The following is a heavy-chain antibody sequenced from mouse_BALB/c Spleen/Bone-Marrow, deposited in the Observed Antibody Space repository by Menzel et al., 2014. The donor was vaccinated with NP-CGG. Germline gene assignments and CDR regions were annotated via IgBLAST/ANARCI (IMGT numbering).Heavy chain of an antibody. Sequence: QVHLLQFAADPVDPWALLMLPSKASGYTPTSYWKICIKQSPGLFPECCGRIDPPDSETHFNQKFKDNATLTVDKSSSTACIQLSSLTSEDSAVYYCARDHFLAGNGKFVYWGQGTLVTVSA. D-gene: IGHD2-1*01. V-gene: IGHV1-69*02. J-gene: IGHJ3*01. CDR1: GYTPTSYW. CDR3: ARDHFLAGNGKFVY. CDR2: IDPPDSET.